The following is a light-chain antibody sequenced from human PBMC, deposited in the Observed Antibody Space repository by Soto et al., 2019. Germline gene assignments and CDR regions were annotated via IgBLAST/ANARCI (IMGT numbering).Light chain of an antibody. Sequence: IQMTQSPSTLSASVGPRLTISCRASQSISSWLAWYQQKPGKAPKIIIYDASSLESGVPSRFSGSGYGTEFTLTISSLQPEDFATYYCQQYNRYSRTYGQGTKVDIK. CDR1: QSISSW. CDR3: QQYNRYSRT. J-gene: IGKJ1*01. V-gene: IGKV1-5*01. CDR2: DAS.